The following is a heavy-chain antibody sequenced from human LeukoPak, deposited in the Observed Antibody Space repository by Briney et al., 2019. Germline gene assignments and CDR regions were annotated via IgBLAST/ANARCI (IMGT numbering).Heavy chain of an antibody. D-gene: IGHD6-13*01. J-gene: IGHJ4*02. V-gene: IGHV4-59*01. CDR1: GGSITSYY. CDR3: ARGVYIAAAQYGY. Sequence: SQTLSLTCTVSGGSITSYYSSWIRQPPRKRLEWIWYIYYSGTTNYKPSPKSRVSISVDTSKNQFSLKLSSVTAADTAVYYCARGVYIAAAQYGYWGQGTLVTVSS. CDR2: IYYSGTT.